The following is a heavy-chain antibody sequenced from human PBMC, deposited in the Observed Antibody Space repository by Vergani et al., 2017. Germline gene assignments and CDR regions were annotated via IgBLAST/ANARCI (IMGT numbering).Heavy chain of an antibody. Sequence: QVQVVQSGAAVKKPGASVRVSCKSSGYTFTNYGISWVRQAPGQGLEWMGWISAYNGNTNYAQKVQGRVTMTTDTSTTTAYMELRSLRSDDTAAYYCARVDDSSGSVDYWGQGTLVTVSS. J-gene: IGHJ4*02. CDR2: ISAYNGNT. D-gene: IGHD3-22*01. CDR1: GYTFTNYG. CDR3: ARVDDSSGSVDY. V-gene: IGHV1-18*01.